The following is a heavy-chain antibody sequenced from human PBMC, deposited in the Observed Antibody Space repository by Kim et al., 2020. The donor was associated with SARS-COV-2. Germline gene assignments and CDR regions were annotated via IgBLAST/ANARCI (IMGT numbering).Heavy chain of an antibody. CDR1: GYTFTSHG. V-gene: IGHV1-18*04. D-gene: IGHD3-10*01. J-gene: IGHJ6*02. CDR3: RSDDTAVYYCARVEYTNTWPPFSLYYGMDV. CDR2: INPYNGNT. Sequence: ASVKVSCKASGYTFTSHGITWVRQAPGQGLEWMGWINPYNGNTNYAQKFQGRVTMTTDTSTSTAYMELRSLRSDDTELRSLRSDDTAVYYCARVEYTNTWPPFSLYYGMDVWGQGTTVTVSS.